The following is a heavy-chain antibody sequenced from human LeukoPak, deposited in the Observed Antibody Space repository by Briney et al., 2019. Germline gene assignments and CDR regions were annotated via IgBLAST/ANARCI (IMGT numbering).Heavy chain of an antibody. V-gene: IGHV1-18*01. J-gene: IGHJ6*02. CDR1: GYTFTSYG. CDR3: AGVARQQLPPYYYYGMDV. Sequence: ASVKLSCKASGYTFTSYGISWVRQAPGQGLEWMGWISAYNGNTNYAQKLQGRVTMTTDTSTSTAYMELRSLRSDDTAVYYCAGVARQQLPPYYYYGMDVWGQGTTVTVSS. CDR2: ISAYNGNT. D-gene: IGHD6-13*01.